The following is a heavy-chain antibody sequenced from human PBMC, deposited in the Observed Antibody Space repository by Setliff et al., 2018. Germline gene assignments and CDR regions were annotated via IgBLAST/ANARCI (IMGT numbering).Heavy chain of an antibody. V-gene: IGHV4-38-2*01. CDR1: GYSISSAYY. CDR3: ARAGPTVTFFRVLVISWWDP. J-gene: IGHJ5*02. CDR2: IDYSGTI. Sequence: SETLSLTCAVSGYSISSAYYWGWIRQPPGKGLEWIGSIDYSGTIYYNPSLKSRVTISVDTSKNQVSLKLSSVTAADTATYYCARAGPTVTFFRVLVISWWDPWGQGSLVTV. D-gene: IGHD3-3*01.